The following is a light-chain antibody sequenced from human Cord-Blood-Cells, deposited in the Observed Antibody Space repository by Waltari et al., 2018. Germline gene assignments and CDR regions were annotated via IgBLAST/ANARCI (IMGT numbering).Light chain of an antibody. CDR3: QQRSNWPPLT. Sequence: EIVLTQSPATLALPPGERATLSGRASQSVSSYLAWYQQKPGQAPRLLIYDASNRATGIPARFSGSGSGTDFTLTISSLEPEDFAVYYCQQRSNWPPLTVGGGTKVEIK. CDR2: DAS. CDR1: QSVSSY. V-gene: IGKV3-11*01. J-gene: IGKJ4*01.